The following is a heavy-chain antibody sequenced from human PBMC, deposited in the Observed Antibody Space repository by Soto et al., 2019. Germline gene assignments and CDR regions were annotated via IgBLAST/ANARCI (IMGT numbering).Heavy chain of an antibody. CDR3: AKARYSGYESLSSGMDV. CDR2: ISGTGGST. CDR1: GFTFSSFA. D-gene: IGHD5-12*01. V-gene: IGHV3-23*01. J-gene: IGHJ6*02. Sequence: GGSLRLSCAVSGFTFSSFAMSWVRQAPGKGLAWVSGISGTGGSTYYADSVKGRFIISRDNSKNTLYLQMNSLRAEDTAIYYCAKARYSGYESLSSGMDVWGQGTTVTVSS.